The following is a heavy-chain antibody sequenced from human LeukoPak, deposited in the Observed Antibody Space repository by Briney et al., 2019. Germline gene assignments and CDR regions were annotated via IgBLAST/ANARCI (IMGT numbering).Heavy chain of an antibody. CDR1: GFTFSSYG. CDR2: IWYDGSNK. V-gene: IGHV3-33*01. Sequence: GGSLRLSCAASGFTFSSYGMHWVRQAPGKGLEWAAVIWYDGSNKYYADSVKGRFTVSRDNSKNTLYLQMNSLRAEDTAVYYCARWDIVVVPAAMNAFDIWGQGTMVTVSS. J-gene: IGHJ3*02. D-gene: IGHD2-2*01. CDR3: ARWDIVVVPAAMNAFDI.